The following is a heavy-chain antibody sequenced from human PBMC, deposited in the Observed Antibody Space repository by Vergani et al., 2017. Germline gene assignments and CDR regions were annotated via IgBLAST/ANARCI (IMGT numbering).Heavy chain of an antibody. CDR3: ARDRGVRGAAFDI. CDR2: IKQDGSEK. D-gene: IGHD3-10*01. V-gene: IGHV3-7*01. Sequence: EVQLVESGGGLVKPGGSLRLSCAASGFTFSSYWMSWVRQAPGKGLEWVANIKQDGSEKYYVDTVKGRFTISRDNAKTSLYMQMNSLIAEDTAVYYCARDRGVRGAAFDIWGQGTMVTVSS. CDR1: GFTFSSYW. J-gene: IGHJ3*02.